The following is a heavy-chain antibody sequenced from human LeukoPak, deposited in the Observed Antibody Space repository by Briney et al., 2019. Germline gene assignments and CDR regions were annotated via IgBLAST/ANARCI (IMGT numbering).Heavy chain of an antibody. D-gene: IGHD3-22*01. J-gene: IGHJ4*02. Sequence: GSLRLSCAASGFTLNSHWMHWVRQAPGRGLEWVSAISGSGGSTYYADSVKGRFTISRDNSKNTLYLQMNSLRAEDTAVYYCAKVPTYYYPSFYFDYWGQGTLVTVSS. V-gene: IGHV3-23*01. CDR2: ISGSGGST. CDR3: AKVPTYYYPSFYFDY. CDR1: GFTLNSHW.